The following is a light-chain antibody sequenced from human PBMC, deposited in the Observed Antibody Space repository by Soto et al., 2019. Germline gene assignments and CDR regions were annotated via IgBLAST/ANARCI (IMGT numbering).Light chain of an antibody. CDR2: DAS. J-gene: IGKJ1*01. CDR1: QSISYW. V-gene: IGKV1-5*01. CDR3: LQDYRYPPWT. Sequence: DIQMTQSPSTLSASVGDRVTITCRASQSISYWLAWYQQKPGKAPKLLIYDASSLASGVPSRFSGSESGTEFTLTISSLQPDDFATYYCLQDYRYPPWTFGQGTKVEIK.